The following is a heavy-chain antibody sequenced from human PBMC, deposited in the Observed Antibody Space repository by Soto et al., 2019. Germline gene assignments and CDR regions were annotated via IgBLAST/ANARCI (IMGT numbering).Heavy chain of an antibody. J-gene: IGHJ3*02. CDR2: INSDGSST. D-gene: IGHD3-22*01. CDR1: GFTFSSYW. V-gene: IGHV3-74*01. Sequence: GGSLRLSCAASGFTFSSYWMHWVRQAPGKGLVWVSRINSDGSSTSYADSVKGRFTISRDNAKNTLYLQMNSLRAEDTAVYYCAKDVGYYDSSGYYQGPDAFDIWGQGTMVTVSS. CDR3: AKDVGYYDSSGYYQGPDAFDI.